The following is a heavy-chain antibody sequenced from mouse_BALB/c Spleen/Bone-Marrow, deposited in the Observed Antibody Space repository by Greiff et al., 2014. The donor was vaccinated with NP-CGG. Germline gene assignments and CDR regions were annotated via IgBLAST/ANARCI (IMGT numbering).Heavy chain of an antibody. Sequence: DVKLVESGGDLVKPGGSLKLSCAASGFTFSSYGMSCVRQTPDKRLEWVATISSGGSHTYYPDSVKGRFTISRDNAKNTLYLQMSSLKSEGTAIYYCARRGYDNSYWYFGVWGAGTTVTVSS. V-gene: IGHV5-6*02. CDR1: GFTFSSYG. D-gene: IGHD2-10*02. CDR2: ISSGGSHT. J-gene: IGHJ1*01. CDR3: ARRGYDNSYWYFGV.